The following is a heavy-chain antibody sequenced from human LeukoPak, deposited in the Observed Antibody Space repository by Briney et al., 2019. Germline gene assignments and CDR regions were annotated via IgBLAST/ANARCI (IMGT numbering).Heavy chain of an antibody. D-gene: IGHD6-13*01. CDR2: INHSGST. CDR1: GGSFSGYY. CDR3: ARNGRIAAARFYY. V-gene: IGHV4-34*01. Sequence: SETLSLTCAVYGGSFSGYYLSWIRQRPGKGLEWIGEINHSGSTNYNPSLKSRVTISVDTSKNQFSLKLSSVTAADTAVYYCARNGRIAAARFYYWGQGTLVTVSS. J-gene: IGHJ4*02.